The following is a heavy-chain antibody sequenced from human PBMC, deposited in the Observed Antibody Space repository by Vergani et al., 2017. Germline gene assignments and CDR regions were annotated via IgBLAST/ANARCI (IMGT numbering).Heavy chain of an antibody. J-gene: IGHJ6*02. CDR3: ARVRYSSSPWAKYGMDV. CDR2: IIPIFGTA. Sequence: QVQLVQSGAEVKKPGSSVKVSCKASGGTFSSYAISWVRQAPGQGLEWMGRIIPIFGTANYAQKFQGRVTITADESTSTAYMELSSLRSEDTAVYYCARVRYSSSPWAKYGMDVWGQGTTVTVSS. CDR1: GGTFSSYA. V-gene: IGHV1-69*18. D-gene: IGHD6-6*01.